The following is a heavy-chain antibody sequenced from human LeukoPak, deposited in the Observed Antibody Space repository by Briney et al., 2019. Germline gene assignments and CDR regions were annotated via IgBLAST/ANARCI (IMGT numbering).Heavy chain of an antibody. V-gene: IGHV3-23*01. J-gene: IGHJ4*02. D-gene: IGHD2-2*01. CDR3: LACYRSIPCY. CDR1: GFSFRDYP. CDR2: ISGRGDST. Sequence: GGSLRLSCEAAGFSFRDYPMGWVRRASGKRLEWVSAISGRGDSTYYADSVKGRFTIPRDNSKNTLYLQMNSLRADDTAVYYCLACYRSIPCYWGQGTLVTVSS.